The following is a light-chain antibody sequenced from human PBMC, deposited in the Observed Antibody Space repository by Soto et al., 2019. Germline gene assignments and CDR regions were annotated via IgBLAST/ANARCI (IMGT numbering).Light chain of an antibody. CDR1: QTINSY. CDR3: QQSYSTPLT. CDR2: AAS. J-gene: IGKJ4*01. V-gene: IGKV1-39*01. Sequence: DIQMTQSPSSLSASVGDRVTITCRASQTINSYLNWYQQKPGKAPKLLIYAASSLQSGVPSRFSGSGSGTDFTLTISSLQPEDFATYYCQQSYSTPLTFDGGTKVEIK.